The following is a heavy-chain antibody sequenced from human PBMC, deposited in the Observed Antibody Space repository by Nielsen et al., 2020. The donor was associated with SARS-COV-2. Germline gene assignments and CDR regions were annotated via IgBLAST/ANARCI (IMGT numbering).Heavy chain of an antibody. CDR1: GFTFSSYA. CDR2: ISGSGGST. Sequence: GESLKISCAASGFTFSSYAMSWVRQAPGKGLEWVSAISGSGGSTYYADSVKGRFTISRDNSKNTLYLQMNSLRAEDTAVYYCAKDMYKSYSALRGGAFDIWGQGTMVTVSS. V-gene: IGHV3-23*01. J-gene: IGHJ3*02. D-gene: IGHD1-26*01. CDR3: AKDMYKSYSALRGGAFDI.